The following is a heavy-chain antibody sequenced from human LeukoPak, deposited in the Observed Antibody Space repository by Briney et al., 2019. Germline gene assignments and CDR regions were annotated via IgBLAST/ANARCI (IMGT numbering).Heavy chain of an antibody. CDR3: ANCLGIAAAYLGDYYYYGMDV. V-gene: IGHV3-33*06. CDR1: GFTFSSYG. D-gene: IGHD6-13*01. CDR2: IWYDGSNK. Sequence: GGSLRLSCAASGFTFSSYGMHWVRQAPGKGLEWVAVIWYDGSNKYYADSVKGRFTISRDNSKNTLYLQMNSLRAEDTAVYYCANCLGIAAAYLGDYYYYGMDVWGQGTTVTVSS. J-gene: IGHJ6*02.